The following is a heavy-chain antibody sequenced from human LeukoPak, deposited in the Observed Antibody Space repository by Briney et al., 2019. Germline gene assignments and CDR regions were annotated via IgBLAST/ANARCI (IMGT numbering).Heavy chain of an antibody. CDR3: ARSSFDSGGYYYYFDY. CDR1: GYTFTSYP. V-gene: IGHV1-18*01. D-gene: IGHD3-22*01. CDR2: INGYNDIT. Sequence: GASVKVSCKPSGYTFTSYPISWVRQAPGQGLEWMGWINGYNDITNYAQKFQGRITMTTDTSTCTAYMDLRSLSSDDTAVYFCARSSFDSGGYYYYFDYWGQGTLVTVSS. J-gene: IGHJ4*02.